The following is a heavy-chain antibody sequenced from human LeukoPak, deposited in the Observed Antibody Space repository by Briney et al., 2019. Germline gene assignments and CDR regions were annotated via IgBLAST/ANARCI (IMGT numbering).Heavy chain of an antibody. CDR1: GFTFSSYG. Sequence: GGSLRLSCAASGFTFSSYGMHWVRQAPGKGLEWVAVISFDGSNTYYADSVKGRFTISRDNSKNTLYLQMNSLRAEDTAVYYCARDGSGSSAFDYWGQGTLVTVSS. CDR3: ARDGSGSSAFDY. J-gene: IGHJ4*02. CDR2: ISFDGSNT. D-gene: IGHD1-26*01. V-gene: IGHV3-30*03.